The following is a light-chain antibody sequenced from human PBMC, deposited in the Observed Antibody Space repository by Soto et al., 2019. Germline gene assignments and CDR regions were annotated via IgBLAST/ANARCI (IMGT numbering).Light chain of an antibody. CDR2: EVS. CDR1: SSDVGGYNY. CDR3: SSYAGSKGV. J-gene: IGLJ2*01. V-gene: IGLV2-8*01. Sequence: QSALTQPPSASGSPGQSVTISCTGTSSDVGGYNYVSWYQQHPGKAPTLMLYEVSKRPSGVPDRFSGYKSGNTASLTVSGLQADDEADYYCSSYAGSKGVFCGGTKLRVL.